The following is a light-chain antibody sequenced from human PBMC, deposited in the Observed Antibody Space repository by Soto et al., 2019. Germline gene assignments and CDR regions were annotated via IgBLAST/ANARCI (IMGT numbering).Light chain of an antibody. CDR3: QQYGSSPLT. V-gene: IGKV3-20*01. J-gene: IGKJ4*01. CDR1: QSVSSSY. Sequence: EIVVTQSPGTLSLSPGERATLSCRASQSVSSSYLAWYHQKPGQAPRLLIYGASSRATGLPDRFSGSGSGTDFTLTISRLEPEDFAVYYCQQYGSSPLTFGGGTKVVIK. CDR2: GAS.